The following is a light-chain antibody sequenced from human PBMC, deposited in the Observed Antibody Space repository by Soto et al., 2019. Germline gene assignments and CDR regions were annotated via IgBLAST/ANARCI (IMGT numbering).Light chain of an antibody. CDR2: DTS. J-gene: IGLJ1*01. CDR3: LLSYSGARVRV. V-gene: IGLV7-46*01. Sequence: QAVVNQEPSLTVSPGGTVTLTCGSSTGAVTSGHYPYWFQQKPGQAPRTLIYDTSNKHSWTPARFSGSLLGGKAALTLSGAQPEDEAEYYCLLSYSGARVRVFGTGTKVTVL. CDR1: TGAVTSGHY.